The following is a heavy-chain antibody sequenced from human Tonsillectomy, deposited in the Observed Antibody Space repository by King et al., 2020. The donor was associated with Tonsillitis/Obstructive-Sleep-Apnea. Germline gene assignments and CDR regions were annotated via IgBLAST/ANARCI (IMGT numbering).Heavy chain of an antibody. CDR3: ARGGITIFGVVISGYYYYYMDV. CDR1: GGSISSGGYY. V-gene: IGHV4-31*03. Sequence: QLQESGPGLVKPSQTLSLTCTVSGGSISSGGYYWSWIRQHPGKGLEWIGYIYYSGSTYYNPSLKSRVTISVDTSKNKFSLKLSSVTAADTAVYYCARGGITIFGVVISGYYYYYMDVWGKGTTVTVSS. CDR2: IYYSGST. D-gene: IGHD3-3*01. J-gene: IGHJ6*03.